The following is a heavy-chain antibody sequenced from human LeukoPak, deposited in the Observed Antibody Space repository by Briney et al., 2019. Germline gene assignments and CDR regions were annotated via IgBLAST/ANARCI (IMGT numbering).Heavy chain of an antibody. D-gene: IGHD3-10*01. V-gene: IGHV4-30-2*01. CDR3: ASTNVLLWFGELSKTAYFDY. Sequence: SETLSLTCTVSGGSISSGGYYWSWIRQPPGKGLEWIGYIYHSGSTSYNPSLKSRVTISVDTSKNQFSLKLSSVTAADTAVYYCASTNVLLWFGELSKTAYFDYWGQGTLVTVSS. CDR2: IYHSGST. J-gene: IGHJ4*02. CDR1: GGSISSGGYY.